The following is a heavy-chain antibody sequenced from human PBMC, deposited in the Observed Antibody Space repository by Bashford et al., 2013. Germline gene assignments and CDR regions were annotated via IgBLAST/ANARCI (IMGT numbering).Heavy chain of an antibody. Sequence: WVRQMPGKGLEWVAIVYPGDSQTKYNPSLQGHVTISADTSIRTAYLQWSSLEASDTAMYYCARQRGSSFDYWGQGTLVTVSS. J-gene: IGHJ4*02. CDR2: VYPGDSQT. V-gene: IGHV5-51*01. CDR3: ARQRGSSFDY. D-gene: IGHD1-26*01.